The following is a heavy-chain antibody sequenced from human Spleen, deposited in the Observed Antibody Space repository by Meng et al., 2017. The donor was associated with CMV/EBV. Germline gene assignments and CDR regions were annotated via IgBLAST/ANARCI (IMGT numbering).Heavy chain of an antibody. CDR2: MNPNSGNT. D-gene: IGHD2-2*01. J-gene: IGHJ5*02. CDR3: ARAGDCSSTSCYWGLWAGLRDWFDP. V-gene: IGHV1-8*03. Sequence: INWVRQDTGQGLEWMGWMNPNSGNTGYAQKFQGRVTITRNTSISTAYMERSSLRSEDTAVYYCARAGDCSSTSCYWGLWAGLRDWFDPWGQGTLVTVSS.